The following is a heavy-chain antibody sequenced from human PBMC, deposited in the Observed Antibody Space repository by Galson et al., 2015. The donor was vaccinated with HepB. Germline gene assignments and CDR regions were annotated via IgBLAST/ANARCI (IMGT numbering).Heavy chain of an antibody. CDR1: EFTFSAYW. Sequence: SLRLSCAASEFTFSAYWIHWVRQTPGKGLVWVSSINTEGNIKRYTDSVKGRFTISRDNAKNTVRLQMSSLRGDDTGVYYCAGLGGRSGVDVWGQGTTVTVFS. CDR3: AGLGGRSGVDV. J-gene: IGHJ6*02. V-gene: IGHV3-74*01. D-gene: IGHD1-26*01. CDR2: INTEGNIK.